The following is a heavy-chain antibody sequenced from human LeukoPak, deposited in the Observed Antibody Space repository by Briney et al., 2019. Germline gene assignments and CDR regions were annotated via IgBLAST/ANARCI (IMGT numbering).Heavy chain of an antibody. V-gene: IGHV4-61*01. Sequence: SETLSLTCTVSGGSVCRGSYYWSWTRQPPGKGLEWIGYIHHSGTTNYSPSLKSRVTISVDMSKNQFFLNLTSVTAADTAVYYCARGRLGATYWGQGTLVTVSS. D-gene: IGHD1-26*01. J-gene: IGHJ4*02. CDR1: GGSVCRGSYY. CDR2: IHHSGTT. CDR3: ARGRLGATY.